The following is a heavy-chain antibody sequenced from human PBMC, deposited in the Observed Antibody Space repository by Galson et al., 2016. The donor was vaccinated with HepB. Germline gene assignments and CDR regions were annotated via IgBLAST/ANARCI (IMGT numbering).Heavy chain of an antibody. CDR1: RNTFTDHW. Sequence: QSGAEVKKPGESLTISCTGSRNTFTDHWIGWVRQRPGKGLEWMGIIYPGDSDTRYSPSFQGQVTISADKSSRYAYLQWSSLKASDTAMYYCVRRGDGYDFDLWGQGTLVTVSS. J-gene: IGHJ4*02. CDR3: VRRGDGYDFDL. D-gene: IGHD5-24*01. V-gene: IGHV5-51*01. CDR2: IYPGDSDT.